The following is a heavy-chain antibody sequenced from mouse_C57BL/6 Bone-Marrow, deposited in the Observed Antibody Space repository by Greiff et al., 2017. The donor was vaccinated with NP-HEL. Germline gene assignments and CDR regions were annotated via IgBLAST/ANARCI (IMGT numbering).Heavy chain of an antibody. D-gene: IGHD2-1*01. CDR3: ARYSNYVTFNFDY. CDR1: FFPFPSSS. V-gene: IGHV7-3*01. CDR2: IRNKANGYTT. J-gene: IGHJ2*01. Sequence: DVQLGEAGGGLGQPGVSPSLSCSSSFFPFPSSSLLFFLPPPFHSLYLLGFIRNKANGYTTEYSATVKGRFTISRDNSQSILYLQMNALRAEDSATYYCARYSNYVTFNFDYWGQGTTLTVSS.